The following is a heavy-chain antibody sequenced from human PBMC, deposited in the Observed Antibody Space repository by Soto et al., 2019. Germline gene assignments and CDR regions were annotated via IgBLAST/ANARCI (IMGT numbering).Heavy chain of an antibody. J-gene: IGHJ4*02. V-gene: IGHV4-4*07. CDR3: ARGGIQLSYAFDY. D-gene: IGHD5-18*01. CDR1: GTSVSNYY. CDR2: IYTSGST. Sequence: SETLSLTCSVSGTSVSNYYWSWIRQPAGKGLEHIGRIYTSGSTSYNPSLKSRVTMSMDTSQTQIYLNLTSVTAADTAVYYCARGGIQLSYAFDYWGQGILGTV.